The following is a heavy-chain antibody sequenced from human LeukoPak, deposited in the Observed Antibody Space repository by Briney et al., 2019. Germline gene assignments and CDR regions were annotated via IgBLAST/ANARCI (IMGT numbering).Heavy chain of an antibody. V-gene: IGHV3-23*01. Sequence: GGSLRLSCAASGFTYAMTWVRQAPGQGLEGVSTISGSGGSTYYADSVKGRFTISRDNSKNTLYLQMNSLRAEDTATYYCAKGRGDSWFHPINYWGQGTLVTVSS. CDR3: AKGRGDSWFHPINY. D-gene: IGHD6-13*01. CDR1: GFTYA. CDR2: ISGSGGST. J-gene: IGHJ4*02.